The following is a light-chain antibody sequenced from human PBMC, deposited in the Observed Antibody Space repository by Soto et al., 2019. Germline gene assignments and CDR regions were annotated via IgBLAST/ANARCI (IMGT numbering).Light chain of an antibody. V-gene: IGLV2-11*01. J-gene: IGLJ2*01. CDR1: SSDVGGYNY. Sequence: QSVLTQPRSVSGSPGQSVTFSCTGTSSDVGGYNYVSWYQQHPGKAPKLMIYDVSKRPSGVPDRFSGSKSGNTASLTISGLQAEDEADYYCCSYAGSYLVVFGGGTKLTVL. CDR2: DVS. CDR3: CSYAGSYLVV.